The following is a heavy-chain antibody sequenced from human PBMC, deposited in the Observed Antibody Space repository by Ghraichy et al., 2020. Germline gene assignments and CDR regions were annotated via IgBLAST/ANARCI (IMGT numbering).Heavy chain of an antibody. V-gene: IGHV4-61*01. CDR1: GGSVSSGSYY. CDR2: IYYSGST. D-gene: IGHD2-21*01. CDR3: ARDSVAGSIFGPREAFDI. J-gene: IGHJ3*02. Sequence: SETLSLTCTVSGGSVSSGSYYWSWIRQPPGRGLEWIGYIYYSGSTNYNPSLKSRVTISVDTSKNQFSLKLSSVTAADTAVYYCARDSVAGSIFGPREAFDIWGQGTMVTVSS.